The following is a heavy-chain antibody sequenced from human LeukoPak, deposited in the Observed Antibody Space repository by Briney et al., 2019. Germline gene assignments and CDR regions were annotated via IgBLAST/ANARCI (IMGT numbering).Heavy chain of an antibody. J-gene: IGHJ4*02. CDR2: INTGGSST. Sequence: GGSLRLSCAASGFTFSSYWMHWVRQAPGKGLVWVSRINTGGSSTTYADYVKGRFTISRDNAENTLYLQMNGLRAEDTAVYYCVRSDGGNTALDYWGQGTLVTVSS. CDR3: VRSDGGNTALDY. CDR1: GFTFSSYW. V-gene: IGHV3-74*03. D-gene: IGHD4-23*01.